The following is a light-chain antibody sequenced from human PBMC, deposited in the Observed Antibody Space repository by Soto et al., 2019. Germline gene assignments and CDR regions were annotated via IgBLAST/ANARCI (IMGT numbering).Light chain of an antibody. Sequence: QSVLTQPPSVSAAPGQKVTISCSGSSSNIGGNSVSWYQQLPGNAPKLLIYDXNKXPSGIPDRFSGSKSGTAASLAISGLQSEDEADYYCASWDDSRNGPVVGTGTKVTLL. CDR2: DXN. V-gene: IGLV1-51*01. J-gene: IGLJ1*01. CDR3: ASWDDSRNGPV. CDR1: SSNIGGNS.